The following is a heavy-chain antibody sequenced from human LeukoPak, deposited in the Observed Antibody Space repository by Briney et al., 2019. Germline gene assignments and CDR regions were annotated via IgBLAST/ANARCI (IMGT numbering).Heavy chain of an antibody. V-gene: IGHV4-31*03. CDR2: ISYSGRT. J-gene: IGHJ1*01. D-gene: IGHD4-17*01. Sequence: SETLSLTCTVSGASISSGGSYWSWIRHHPGRGLECIGYISYSGRTYYSPSLKSRVTISVDTSKNQFSLKLSSVTAADTAVYYCARDDGPWYFQQWGQGTLVTVSS. CDR1: GASISSGGSY. CDR3: ARDDGPWYFQQ.